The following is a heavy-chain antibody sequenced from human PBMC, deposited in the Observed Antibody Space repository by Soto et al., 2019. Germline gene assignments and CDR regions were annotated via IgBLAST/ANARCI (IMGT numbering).Heavy chain of an antibody. Sequence: GESLKNCCKGSGYSFTSYWIGWVRQMPGKGLEWMGIIYPGDSDTRYSPSFQGQVTISADKSISTAYLQWSSLKASDTAMYYCARRPAARGLNWFDPWGQGTLVTVSS. CDR2: IYPGDSDT. D-gene: IGHD6-6*01. V-gene: IGHV5-51*01. CDR3: ARRPAARGLNWFDP. CDR1: GYSFTSYW. J-gene: IGHJ5*02.